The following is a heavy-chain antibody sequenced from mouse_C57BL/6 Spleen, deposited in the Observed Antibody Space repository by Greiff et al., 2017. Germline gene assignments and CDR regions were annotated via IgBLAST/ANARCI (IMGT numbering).Heavy chain of an antibody. D-gene: IGHD4-1*01. J-gene: IGHJ1*03. Sequence: EVKLVESGGGLVQPGGSLSLSCAASGFTFTDYYMSWVRQPPGKALDWLGFIRNKANGYTTEYSASVKGRFTISRDNSHSILYLQMNALRAEDSATYYCARYLHLWDVGYFDVWGTGTTVTVSS. V-gene: IGHV7-3*01. CDR2: IRNKANGYTT. CDR3: ARYLHLWDVGYFDV. CDR1: GFTFTDYY.